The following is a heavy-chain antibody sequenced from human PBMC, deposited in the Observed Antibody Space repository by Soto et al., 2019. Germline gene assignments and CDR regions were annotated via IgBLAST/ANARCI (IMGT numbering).Heavy chain of an antibody. Sequence: SVKVSCKASGGTFSSYAISWVRQAPGQGLEWMGGIIPIFGTANYAQKFQGRVTITADESTSTAYMELSSLRSEDTAVYYCARDGGSGWYSEYGMDVWGQGTTVTVSS. CDR3: ARDGGSGWYSEYGMDV. CDR1: GGTFSSYA. D-gene: IGHD6-19*01. V-gene: IGHV1-69*13. J-gene: IGHJ6*02. CDR2: IIPIFGTA.